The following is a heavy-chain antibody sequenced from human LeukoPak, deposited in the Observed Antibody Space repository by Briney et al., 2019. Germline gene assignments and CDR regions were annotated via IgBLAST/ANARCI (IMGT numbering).Heavy chain of an antibody. D-gene: IGHD3-10*01. CDR2: IDYSGST. J-gene: IGHJ4*02. CDR1: GGSISSYY. V-gene: IGHV4-59*01. Sequence: SETLSLTCTVSGGSISSYYWSWVRQPPGKGLEWIGYIDYSGSTNYNPSLKGRVTISVDTSKNQFSLKLSSVTAADTAVYYCARVRGSGLVDYWGQGTLVTVSS. CDR3: ARVRGSGLVDY.